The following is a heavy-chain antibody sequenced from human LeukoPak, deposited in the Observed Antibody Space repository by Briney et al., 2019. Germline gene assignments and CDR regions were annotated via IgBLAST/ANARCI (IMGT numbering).Heavy chain of an antibody. CDR3: ARASRIQLWSSGFDY. D-gene: IGHD5-18*01. V-gene: IGHV4-31*03. CDR1: GGSISSGGYY. CDR2: IYYSGST. Sequence: SETLSLTCTVSGGSISSGGYYWGWIRQHPGKGLEWIGYIYYSGSTYYNPSLKSRVTISVDTSKNQFSLKLSSVTAADTAVYYCARASRIQLWSSGFDYWGQGTLVTVSS. J-gene: IGHJ4*02.